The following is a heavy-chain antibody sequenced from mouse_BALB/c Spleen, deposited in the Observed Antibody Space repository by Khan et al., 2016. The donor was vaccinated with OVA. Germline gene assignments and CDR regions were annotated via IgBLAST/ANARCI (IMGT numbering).Heavy chain of an antibody. CDR1: GYSITSEYA. V-gene: IGHV3-2*02. CDR2: INYSGNT. Sequence: EVQLQESGPGLVKPSQSLSLTCTVTGYSITSEYAWNWIRQFPGNKLEWMGYINYSGNTRYNPSLKSRTSITRDTSKNQFFLQFNSLTTEDTAAYYCARKDYYDYDPFAYWGQGTLVTVSA. J-gene: IGHJ3*01. D-gene: IGHD2-4*01. CDR3: ARKDYYDYDPFAY.